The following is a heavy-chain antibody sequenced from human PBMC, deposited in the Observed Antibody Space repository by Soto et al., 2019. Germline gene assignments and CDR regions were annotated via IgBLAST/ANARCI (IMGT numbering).Heavy chain of an antibody. V-gene: IGHV3-48*01. CDR2: ISGGSTTI. CDR3: ASVIGGDSEYYFDY. Sequence: GESLKISCTASEFTFSNFPMNWVRQAPGKELEWVSYISGGSTTIYYAASVRGRFTISRDNAKNHFSLKLSSVTAADTAMYYCASVIGGDSEYYFDYWGQGTLVTVSS. D-gene: IGHD4-17*01. CDR1: EFTFSNFP. J-gene: IGHJ4*02.